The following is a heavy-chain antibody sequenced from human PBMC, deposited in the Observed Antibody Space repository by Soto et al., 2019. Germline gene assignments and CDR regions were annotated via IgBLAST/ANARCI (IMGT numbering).Heavy chain of an antibody. CDR2: INPNSGDT. CDR3: ARGGAIVAAGTRVYLYNAMDV. D-gene: IGHD1-26*01. Sequence: ASVKVSCKASGYTFTGYYVHWVRQAPGQGLEWMGWINPNSGDTYLAQRFQGRVTMNRDTSIGTAYMELRGLTSDDTAEYYCARGGAIVAAGTRVYLYNAMDVWGQGTTVTVSS. V-gene: IGHV1-2*02. J-gene: IGHJ6*02. CDR1: GYTFTGYY.